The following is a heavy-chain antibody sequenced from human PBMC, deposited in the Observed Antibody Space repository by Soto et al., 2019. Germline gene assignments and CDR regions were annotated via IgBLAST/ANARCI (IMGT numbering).Heavy chain of an antibody. CDR1: GFTFSSYS. J-gene: IGHJ4*02. V-gene: IGHV3-21*01. Sequence: EVQLVESGGGLVKPGGSLRLSCAASGFTFSSYSINWVRQAPGKGLEWVSSISSSSIYIYYADSVKGRFTISRDNAKNSLYLQMNSLRAEDTAVYYCARDSPTSNYEDYWGQGTLVTVSS. CDR3: ARDSPTSNYEDY. D-gene: IGHD1-7*01. CDR2: ISSSSIYI.